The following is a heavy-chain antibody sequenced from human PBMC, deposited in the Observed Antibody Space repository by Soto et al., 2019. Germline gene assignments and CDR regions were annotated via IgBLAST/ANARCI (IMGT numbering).Heavy chain of an antibody. V-gene: IGHV1-69*13. CDR3: ARNETLTDYSFGMDV. Sequence: SVKVSCKASGGTFSDYTINWVRQAPGQRLEWMGGIIPIFDTTNYAEKFQGRVTITADESTSTSYMEVSSLRSEDTAVYYCARNETLTDYSFGMDVWGQGTMVTVSS. CDR1: GGTFSDYT. J-gene: IGHJ6*02. CDR2: IIPIFDTT. D-gene: IGHD2-8*01.